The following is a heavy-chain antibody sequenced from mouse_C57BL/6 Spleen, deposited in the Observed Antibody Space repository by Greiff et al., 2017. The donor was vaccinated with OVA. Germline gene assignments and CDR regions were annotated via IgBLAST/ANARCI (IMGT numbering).Heavy chain of an antibody. J-gene: IGHJ3*01. CDR3: AREGYGSSSFAY. CDR1: GFTFSSYT. V-gene: IGHV5-9*01. D-gene: IGHD1-1*01. CDR2: ISGGGGNT. Sequence: DVQLVESGGGLVKPGGSLKLSCAASGFTFSSYTMSWVRQTPEKRLEWVATISGGGGNTYYPDSVKGRFTISRDNAKNTLYLQMSSLRSEDTALYYCAREGYGSSSFAYWGQGTLVTVSA.